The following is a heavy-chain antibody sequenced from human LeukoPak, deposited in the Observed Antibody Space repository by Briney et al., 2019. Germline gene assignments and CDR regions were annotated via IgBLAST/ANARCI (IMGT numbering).Heavy chain of an antibody. CDR3: ARNRIAAAGFDY. CDR1: GGTFSSYA. Sequence: ASVKVSCKASGGTFSSYAISWGRQAPGQGLEWMGGIIPIFGTANYAQKFQGRVTITTDESTSTDYMELSSLRSGDTAVYYCARNRIAAAGFDYWGQGTLVTVSS. V-gene: IGHV1-69*05. D-gene: IGHD6-13*01. J-gene: IGHJ4*02. CDR2: IIPIFGTA.